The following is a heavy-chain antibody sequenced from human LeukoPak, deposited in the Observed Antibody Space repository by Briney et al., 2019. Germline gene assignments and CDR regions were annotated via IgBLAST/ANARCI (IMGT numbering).Heavy chain of an antibody. CDR1: GFTGSSNN. CDR2: IYSGGST. V-gene: IGHV3-53*01. J-gene: IGHJ3*02. CDR3: ARMGVGGAFDI. Sequence: GGSLRHSRAASGFTGSSNNMSWVPHAPGKGLEWVSVIYSGGSTYYADSVKGRFTISRDNSKNTLYLQMNSLRAEDTAVYYCARMGVGGAFDIWGQGTMVTVSS. D-gene: IGHD2-15*01.